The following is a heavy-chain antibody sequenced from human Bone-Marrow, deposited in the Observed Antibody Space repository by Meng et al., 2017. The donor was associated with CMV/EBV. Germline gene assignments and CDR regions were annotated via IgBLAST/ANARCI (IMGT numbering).Heavy chain of an antibody. CDR3: ARDWGGYSGYDRLVFDY. J-gene: IGHJ4*02. V-gene: IGHV4-39*02. Sequence: SETLSLTRTVSGGSISSSSYYWGWVRQPPGKGLEWIGSIYYSGSTYYNPSLKSRVTISVDTSKNQFSLKLSSVTAADTAVYYWARDWGGYSGYDRLVFDYWAQGTLVTVSS. CDR2: IYYSGST. CDR1: GGSISSSSYY. D-gene: IGHD5-12*01.